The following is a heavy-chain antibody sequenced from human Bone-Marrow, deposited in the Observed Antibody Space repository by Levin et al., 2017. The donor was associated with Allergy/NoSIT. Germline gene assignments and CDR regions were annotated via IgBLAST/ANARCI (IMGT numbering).Heavy chain of an antibody. D-gene: IGHD2-15*01. V-gene: IGHV3-23*01. J-gene: IGHJ3*02. CDR3: ARGLQGTFDI. CDR2: ISYDGART. Sequence: GGSLRLSCEASGFVFSTSAMCWVRQAPGKGLEWISEISYDGARTYYTDSVKGRFTVSRDNSRSTIYLQLNNLRADDTAVYYCARGLQGTFDIWGQGTMVTVSS. CDR1: GFVFSTSA.